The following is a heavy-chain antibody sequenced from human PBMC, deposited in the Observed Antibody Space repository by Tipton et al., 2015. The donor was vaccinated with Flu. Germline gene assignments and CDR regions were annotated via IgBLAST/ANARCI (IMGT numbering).Heavy chain of an antibody. CDR1: GGSISSGNYF. V-gene: IGHV4-61*02. CDR3: ARGSHRYGDHDY. J-gene: IGHJ4*02. Sequence: LRLSCTVSGGSISSGNYFWSWVRQPAGKGLEWIGRIYTSGSTNYNPSLKSRVTISGDSSQNQFSLKLSSVTAADTAVYYCARGSHRYGDHDYWGQGTLVTVSS. CDR2: IYTSGST. D-gene: IGHD4-17*01.